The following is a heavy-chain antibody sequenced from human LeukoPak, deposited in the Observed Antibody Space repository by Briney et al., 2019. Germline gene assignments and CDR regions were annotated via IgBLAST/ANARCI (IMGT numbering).Heavy chain of an antibody. V-gene: IGHV3-21*01. CDR2: ISSSSSYI. J-gene: IGHJ4*02. CDR3: ARDISRGGGPSSDY. Sequence: PGGSLRLSCAASGLTFSSYSMNWVRQAPGKGLEWVSSISSSSSYIYYADSVKGRFTISRDNAKNSLYLQMNSLRAEDTVVYYCARDISRGGGPSSDYWGQGTLVTVSS. D-gene: IGHD3-10*01. CDR1: GLTFSSYS.